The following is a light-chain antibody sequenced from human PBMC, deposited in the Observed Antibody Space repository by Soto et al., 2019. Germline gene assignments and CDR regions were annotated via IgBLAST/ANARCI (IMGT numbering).Light chain of an antibody. Sequence: DIQMTQSPSTLSASVGDRVTITCRASQSISNRLAWYQQKPGKAPKVLIYDASSMEGGVPSRFSGSGSATEFIHTISSLQPDAFATYHCQHYGGVWTFGQGTKVEIK. CDR3: QHYGGVWT. CDR2: DAS. CDR1: QSISNR. V-gene: IGKV1-5*01. J-gene: IGKJ1*01.